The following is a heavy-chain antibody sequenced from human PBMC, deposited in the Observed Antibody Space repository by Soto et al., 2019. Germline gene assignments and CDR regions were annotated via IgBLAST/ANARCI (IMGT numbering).Heavy chain of an antibody. CDR1: GFDFSDFY. J-gene: IGHJ6*02. CDR3: ARESRKSPTHGMDV. CDR2: ISGSGTII. Sequence: QVHVVQAGGGLVKPGGSLRLSCAASGFDFSDFYMSWIRQAPGKGLEWVAYISGSGTIIFYADAVKGRFSISRGDPNNSVCLQMDSRRVDDTAVYYCARESRKSPTHGMDVWGQGTTVTVSS. V-gene: IGHV3-11*01.